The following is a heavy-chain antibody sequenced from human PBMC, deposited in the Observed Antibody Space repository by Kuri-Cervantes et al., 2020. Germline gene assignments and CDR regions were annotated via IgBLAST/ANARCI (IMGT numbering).Heavy chain of an antibody. V-gene: IGHV3-48*04. CDR1: GFTFSSYS. Sequence: GGSLRLSCAASGFTFSSYSMNWVRQAPGKGLEWVSYISSSSSTIYYADSVKGRFTISRDNAKNSLYLQMNSLRAEDTAVYYCARDLTIFGVVPYYGMDVWGQGTTVTVSS. CDR3: ARDLTIFGVVPYYGMDV. CDR2: ISSSSSTI. D-gene: IGHD3-3*01. J-gene: IGHJ6*02.